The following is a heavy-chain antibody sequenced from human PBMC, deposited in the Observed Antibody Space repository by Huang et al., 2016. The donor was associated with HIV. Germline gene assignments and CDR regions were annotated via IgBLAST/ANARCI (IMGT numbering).Heavy chain of an antibody. CDR3: ARDATKNPRGWFDP. D-gene: IGHD3-10*01. J-gene: IGHJ5*02. CDR1: GGSLSGYY. CDR2: INHLGSA. V-gene: IGHV4-34*02. Sequence: QVLLQQWGAGLLKSAETLSLTCAVYGGSLSGYYWSWLRQTPGKGLEWIGEINHLGSANYNPSLKSRVSISMDGSKKQFALKLRSISDAETAVYVCARDATKNPRGWFDPWGQGTLVTVSS.